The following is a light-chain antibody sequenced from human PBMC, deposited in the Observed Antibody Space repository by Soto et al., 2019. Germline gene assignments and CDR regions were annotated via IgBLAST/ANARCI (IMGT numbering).Light chain of an antibody. CDR2: KAS. CDR1: QSISSW. V-gene: IGKV1-5*03. CDR3: QQYNSYSPWT. Sequence: DIHLTQSPSSLSASVGDRVTISFRSSQSISSWLAWYQQKPGKAPKLLIYKASSLESGVPSRFSGSGSGTEFTLTISSLQPDDFATYYCQQYNSYSPWTFGQGTK. J-gene: IGKJ1*01.